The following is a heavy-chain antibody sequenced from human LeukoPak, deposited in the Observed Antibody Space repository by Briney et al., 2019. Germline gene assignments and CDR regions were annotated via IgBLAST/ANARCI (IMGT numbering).Heavy chain of an antibody. J-gene: IGHJ4*02. CDR2: INANSGGT. V-gene: IGHV1-2*02. Sequence: ASVKVSCKASGYTFTGYYMHWVRQAPGQGLEWMGWINANSGGTDYAQKFQDRVTMTRDTSISTAYMELSRLRSDDTAVYYCARDGYGGNSFDYWGQGGLVTVSS. CDR1: GYTFTGYY. D-gene: IGHD4-23*01. CDR3: ARDGYGGNSFDY.